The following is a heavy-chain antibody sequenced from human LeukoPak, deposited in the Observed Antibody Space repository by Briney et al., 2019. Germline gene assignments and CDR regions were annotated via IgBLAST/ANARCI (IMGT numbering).Heavy chain of an antibody. D-gene: IGHD3-3*01. CDR1: GFTFSSYE. CDR2: ISSSGSTM. Sequence: GSLRLSCAASGFTFSSYEMNWVRQAPGKGLEWVSYISSSGSTMYYADSVKGRLTISRDNAKNSLYLQMNSLRAEDTAVYYCARAHGYDIGGYWGQGTLVTVSS. J-gene: IGHJ4*02. V-gene: IGHV3-48*03. CDR3: ARAHGYDIGGY.